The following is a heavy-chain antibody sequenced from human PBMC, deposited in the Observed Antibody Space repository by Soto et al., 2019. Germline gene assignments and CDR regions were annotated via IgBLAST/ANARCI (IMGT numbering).Heavy chain of an antibody. CDR1: GFTFSSYA. V-gene: IGHV3-9*01. J-gene: IGHJ6*02. CDR3: VAGAYYYDSSGYYYYGMDV. CDR2: ISWNSGSI. Sequence: GGSLRLSCTASGFTFSSYAMSWVRQAPGKGLEWVSGISWNSGSIGYADSVKGRFTISRDNAKNSLYLQMNSLRAEDTALYYCVAGAYYYDSSGYYYYGMDVWGQGTTVTVSS. D-gene: IGHD3-22*01.